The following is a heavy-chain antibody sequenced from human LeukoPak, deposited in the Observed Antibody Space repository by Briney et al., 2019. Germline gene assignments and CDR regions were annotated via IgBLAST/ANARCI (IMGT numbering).Heavy chain of an antibody. Sequence: PGGSLRLSCAASGFTFSSCGMHWVRQAPGKGLEWVAVISYDGSNKYYADSVKGRFTISRDNSKNTLFLEMNSLRAEDTAAYYCAKDSDYGSGSYYDKPPNFDYWGQGTLVTVSS. CDR1: GFTFSSCG. D-gene: IGHD3-10*01. CDR2: ISYDGSNK. CDR3: AKDSDYGSGSYYDKPPNFDY. J-gene: IGHJ4*02. V-gene: IGHV3-30*18.